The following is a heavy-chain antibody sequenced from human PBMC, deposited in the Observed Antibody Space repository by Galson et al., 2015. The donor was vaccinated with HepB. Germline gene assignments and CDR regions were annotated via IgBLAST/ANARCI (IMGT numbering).Heavy chain of an antibody. CDR1: GFTFTSSA. D-gene: IGHD6-13*01. CDR3: AAPRGQQEELDWYFDL. J-gene: IGHJ2*01. CDR2: IVVGSGNT. Sequence: SVKVSCKASGFTFTSSAVQWVRQARGQRLEWIGWIVVGSGNTNYAQKFQERVTITRDMSTSTAYMELSSLRSEDTAVYYCAAPRGQQEELDWYFDLWGRGTLVTVSS. V-gene: IGHV1-58*01.